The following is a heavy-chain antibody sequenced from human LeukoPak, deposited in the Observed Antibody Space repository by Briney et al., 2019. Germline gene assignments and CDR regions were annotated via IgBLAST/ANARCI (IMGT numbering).Heavy chain of an antibody. V-gene: IGHV3-49*04. Sequence: GGSLRLSCTASGFTFGDYAMSWVRQAPGKGLEWVGFIRSKAYGGTTEYAASVKGRFTISRDDSKSIAYLQMNSLKTEDTAVYYCTREPYYDILTAHGYFDYWGQGTLVTVSA. J-gene: IGHJ4*02. D-gene: IGHD3-9*01. CDR3: TREPYYDILTAHGYFDY. CDR1: GFTFGDYA. CDR2: IRSKAYGGTT.